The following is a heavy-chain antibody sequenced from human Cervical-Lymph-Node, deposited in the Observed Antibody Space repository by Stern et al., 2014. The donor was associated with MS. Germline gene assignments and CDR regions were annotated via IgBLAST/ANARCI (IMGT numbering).Heavy chain of an antibody. V-gene: IGHV5-51*01. J-gene: IGHJ4*02. Sequence: VQLIQSGAEAKKPGESLQISCKGSGYSFTANWIAWVRQMPGKGLEWMGIIYPGDSDTRYSPSFQGQVTISADKSISTAYLQWSSLKASDTAMYYCARDYGDYAFDYWGQGTLVTVSS. CDR1: GYSFTANW. CDR3: ARDYGDYAFDY. D-gene: IGHD4-17*01. CDR2: IYPGDSDT.